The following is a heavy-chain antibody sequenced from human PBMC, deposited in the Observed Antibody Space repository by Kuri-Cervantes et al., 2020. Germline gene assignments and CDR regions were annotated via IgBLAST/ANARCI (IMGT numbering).Heavy chain of an antibody. CDR1: SGSVSSYS. J-gene: IGHJ4*02. D-gene: IGHD3-22*01. CDR2: IYHSGST. CDR3: ARDYYDSSGTFDY. V-gene: IGHV4-30-2*01. Sequence: SETLSLTCTVSSGSVSSYSWSWIRQPPGKGLEWIGYIYHSGSTYYNPSLKSRVTISVDRSKNQFSLKLSSMTAADTAVYYCARDYYDSSGTFDYWGQGTLVTVSS.